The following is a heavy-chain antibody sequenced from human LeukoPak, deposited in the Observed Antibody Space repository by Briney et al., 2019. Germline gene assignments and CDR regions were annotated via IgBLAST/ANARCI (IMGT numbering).Heavy chain of an antibody. CDR2: INSDGSST. J-gene: IGHJ4*02. CDR3: ARSGYYDSSGYGIKD. CDR1: GFTFSSYW. D-gene: IGHD3-22*01. Sequence: GRSLRLSCAASGFTFSSYWMHWVRQAPGKGLVWVSRINSDGSSTSYADSVKGRFTISRDNAKNTLYLQMNSLRAEDTAVYYCARSGYYDSSGYGIKDWGQGTLVTVSS. V-gene: IGHV3-74*01.